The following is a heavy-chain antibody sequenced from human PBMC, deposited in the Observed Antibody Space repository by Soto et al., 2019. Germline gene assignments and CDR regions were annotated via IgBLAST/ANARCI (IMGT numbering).Heavy chain of an antibody. CDR2: ISTYNGNT. V-gene: IGHV1-18*01. Sequence: ASVKVSCKTSNYNFTNYAITWVRQAPGQGLEWVGWISTYNGNTKSAQNLQGRVTMTTDTATGTAYMDLRALRSDDTAIYYCARMISSAAELWGQGALVTVSS. D-gene: IGHD3-16*01. CDR1: NYNFTNYA. J-gene: IGHJ4*02. CDR3: ARMISSAAEL.